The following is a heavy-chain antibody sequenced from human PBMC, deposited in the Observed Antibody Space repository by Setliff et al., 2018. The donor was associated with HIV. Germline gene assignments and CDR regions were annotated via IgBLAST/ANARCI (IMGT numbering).Heavy chain of an antibody. CDR2: ISRGGNTI. D-gene: IGHD5-12*01. CDR1: GFTFSDYY. CDR3: ARTSVDASMPFYYYYYMDV. J-gene: IGHJ6*03. V-gene: IGHV3-11*04. Sequence: GGSLRLFCAASGFTFSDYYMSWIRQAPGKGLEWLSYISRGGNTIYYADSVKGRFTISRDNANNSLFLQMNSLRADETAVYYCARTSVDASMPFYYYYYMDVWGKGTTVTVSS.